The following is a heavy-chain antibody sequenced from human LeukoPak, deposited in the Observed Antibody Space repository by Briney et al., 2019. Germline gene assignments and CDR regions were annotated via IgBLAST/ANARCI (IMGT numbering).Heavy chain of an antibody. J-gene: IGHJ4*02. CDR3: ARGDYDFWSGQDY. CDR1: GFTFSSYA. D-gene: IGHD3-3*01. CDR2: ISYDGSNK. V-gene: IGHV3-30-3*01. Sequence: GGSLRLSCAASGFTFSSYAMHWVRQAPGKGLEWVAVISYDGSNKYYADSVKGRFTISRDNSKNTLYLQMNSLRAEDTAVYYCARGDYDFWSGQDYWGQGTLVTVSS.